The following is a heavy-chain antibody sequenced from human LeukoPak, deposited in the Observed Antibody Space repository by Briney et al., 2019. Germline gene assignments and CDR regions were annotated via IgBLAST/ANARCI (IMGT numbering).Heavy chain of an antibody. CDR2: INAGNGNT. CDR3: ARGLGYCSSTSCYGAWGVY. J-gene: IGHJ4*02. Sequence: ASVKVSCKASGYTFTSYAMHWVRQAPGQRLEWMGWINAGNGNTKYSQKSQGRVTITRDTSASTAYMELSSLRSEDTAVYYCARGLGYCSSTSCYGAWGVYWGQGTLVTVSS. V-gene: IGHV1-3*01. CDR1: GYTFTSYA. D-gene: IGHD2-2*03.